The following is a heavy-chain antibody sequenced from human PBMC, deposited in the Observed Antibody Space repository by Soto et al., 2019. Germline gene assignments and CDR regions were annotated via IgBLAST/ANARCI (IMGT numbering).Heavy chain of an antibody. Sequence: EVQLLESGGGLVQPGGSLRLSCAASGFTFGSDAMNWLRQAPGRGLECVSFISGSGRTTYYADSVKGRFTVSRDNSKNTQDLQMNSLRAEDTALYYCAKFREPSYSYYSMDVWGKGTTVTVSS. CDR1: GFTFGSDA. CDR2: ISGSGRTT. D-gene: IGHD3-10*01. J-gene: IGHJ6*04. CDR3: AKFREPSYSYYSMDV. V-gene: IGHV3-23*01.